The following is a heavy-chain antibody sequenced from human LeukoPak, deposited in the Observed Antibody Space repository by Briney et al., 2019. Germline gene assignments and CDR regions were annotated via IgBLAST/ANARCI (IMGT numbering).Heavy chain of an antibody. J-gene: IGHJ4*02. CDR1: GGSISSGSYY. CDR2: IYTSGST. V-gene: IGHV4-61*02. D-gene: IGHD3-22*01. Sequence: NPSQTLSLTCTVSGGSISSGSYYCGWIRRPAGKGLEWIVRIYTSGSTNYNPSLKSRVTISVDTSKNQFSLKLSSVTAADTAVYYCARDNGSHYYDSSGYWDYWGQGTLVTVSS. CDR3: ARDNGSHYYDSSGYWDY.